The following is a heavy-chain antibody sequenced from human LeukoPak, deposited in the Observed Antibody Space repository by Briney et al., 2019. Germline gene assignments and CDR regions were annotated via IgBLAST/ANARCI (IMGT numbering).Heavy chain of an antibody. V-gene: IGHV3-21*01. J-gene: IGHJ3*02. CDR2: IGSSSSSI. CDR1: GFTFSSYS. Sequence: GGSLRLSCAASGFTFSSYSMNWVRQAPGKGLEWVSSIGSSSSSIYYTDSMKGRFTISRDNPKNSLYLQLNSLRAEDTAVYYCARETMEAFDIWGQGTMITVSS. CDR3: ARETMEAFDI. D-gene: IGHD3-10*01.